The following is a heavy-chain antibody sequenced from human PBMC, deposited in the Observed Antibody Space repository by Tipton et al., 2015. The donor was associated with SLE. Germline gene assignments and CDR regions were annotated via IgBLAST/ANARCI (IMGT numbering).Heavy chain of an antibody. CDR2: IYYSGST. V-gene: IGHV4-39*07. D-gene: IGHD2-21*01. J-gene: IGHJ5*02. Sequence: TLSLTCTVSGGSISSSSYYWGWIRQPPGKGLEWIGSIYYSGSTYYNPSLKSRVTISVDTSKNQFSLKLSSVTAADTAVYYCARGELIGWFDPWGQGTLVTVSS. CDR1: GGSISSSSYY. CDR3: ARGELIGWFDP.